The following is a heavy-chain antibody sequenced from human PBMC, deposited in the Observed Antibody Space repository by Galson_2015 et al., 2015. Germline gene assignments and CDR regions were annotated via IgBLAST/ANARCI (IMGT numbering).Heavy chain of an antibody. Sequence: SVKVSCKASGYTFTSYAMNWVRQAPGQGLEWMGWINTNTGNPTYAQGFTGRSVFSLDTSVSTAYLQISSLKAEDTAVYYCARDFGRLWKRAHTVPPFDYWGQGTLVTVSS. CDR1: GYTFTSYA. D-gene: IGHD5-18*01. CDR2: INTNTGNP. J-gene: IGHJ4*02. CDR3: ARDFGRLWKRAHTVPPFDY. V-gene: IGHV7-4-1*02.